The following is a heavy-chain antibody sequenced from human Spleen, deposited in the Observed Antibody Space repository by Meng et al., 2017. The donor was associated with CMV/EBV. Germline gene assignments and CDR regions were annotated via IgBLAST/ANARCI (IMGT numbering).Heavy chain of an antibody. V-gene: IGHV3-30*14. Sequence: GGSLRLSCAASGFTFSSYAMNWVRQAPGKGLEWVAVISYDGSNYYYADSVKGRFTISRDNSKNTLYLQMNSLRTEDTAVYYCASHDFWSGNRDYWGQGALVTVSS. J-gene: IGHJ4*02. D-gene: IGHD3-3*01. CDR1: GFTFSSYA. CDR2: ISYDGSNY. CDR3: ASHDFWSGNRDY.